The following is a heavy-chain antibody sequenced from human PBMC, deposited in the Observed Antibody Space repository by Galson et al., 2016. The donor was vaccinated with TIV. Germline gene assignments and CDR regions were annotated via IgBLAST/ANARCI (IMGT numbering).Heavy chain of an antibody. CDR3: AREWADDALDI. J-gene: IGHJ3*02. CDR1: GGSFTDYA. D-gene: IGHD1-26*01. Sequence: TLSLTCSVFGGSFTDYAWTWIRQAPGKGLEWIGDFHHGGSPDYNPSLKSRVEISVDMSKKHLSLTLNFVTVADTAVYYCAREWADDALDIWGQGTLVTVSS. CDR2: FHHGGSP. V-gene: IGHV4-34*01.